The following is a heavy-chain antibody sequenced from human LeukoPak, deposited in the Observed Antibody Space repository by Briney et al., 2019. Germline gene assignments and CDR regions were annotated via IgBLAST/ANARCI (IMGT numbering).Heavy chain of an antibody. CDR2: VYYSGST. CDR1: GGSISSSSYY. CDR3: AREVGWTDAFDI. V-gene: IGHV4-39*07. D-gene: IGHD6-19*01. J-gene: IGHJ3*02. Sequence: SETLSLTCTVSGGSISSSSYYWGWIRQPPGKGLEWIGSVYYSGSTNYSPSLKSRVTISVDTSKNQFSLKLSSVTAADTAVYYCAREVGWTDAFDIWGQGTMVTVSS.